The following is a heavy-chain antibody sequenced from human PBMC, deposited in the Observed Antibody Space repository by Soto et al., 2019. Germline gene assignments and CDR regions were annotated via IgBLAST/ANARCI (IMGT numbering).Heavy chain of an antibody. CDR1: GYTFSSYA. Sequence: QVQLVQSGAEVKKPGASVKVSCKASGYTFSSYALHWVRQAPGQSHEWMGWINTGNGDTRYSQKLQGRVTLTRYTYARTAYMEVSSLRAEDMAVYYCARDRGVRAVAGHYYFACWGQGTLVTVSS. J-gene: IGHJ4*02. D-gene: IGHD6-19*01. CDR3: ARDRGVRAVAGHYYFAC. CDR2: INTGNGDT. V-gene: IGHV1-3*04.